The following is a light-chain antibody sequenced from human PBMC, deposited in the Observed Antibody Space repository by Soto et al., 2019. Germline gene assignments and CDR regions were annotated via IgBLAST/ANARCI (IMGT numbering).Light chain of an antibody. CDR3: QQRSNWPPEFT. CDR1: LSVSSY. Sequence: EIVLTQSPATLSLSPGEGVTLSCRASLSVSSYLAWYQQKPGQAPRLLIYDAFNRATGIPDRFSGSGSGTDFTLTISSLEPEDFAVYYWQQRSNWPPEFTFGQGTKLEI. CDR2: DAF. J-gene: IGKJ2*01. V-gene: IGKV3-11*01.